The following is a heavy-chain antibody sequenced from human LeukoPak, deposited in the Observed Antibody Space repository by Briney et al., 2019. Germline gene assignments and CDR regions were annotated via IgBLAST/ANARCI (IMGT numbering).Heavy chain of an antibody. J-gene: IGHJ4*02. CDR2: ISGSGGST. D-gene: IGHD3-22*01. Sequence: GGSLRLSCAASGFTFSSYAMSWVRQAPGKGLEWVSAISGSGGSTYYAGSVKGRFTISRDNSKNTLYLQMNSLRAEDTAVYYCARSHYYDSSAFDYWGQGTLVTVSS. CDR1: GFTFSSYA. CDR3: ARSHYYDSSAFDY. V-gene: IGHV3-23*01.